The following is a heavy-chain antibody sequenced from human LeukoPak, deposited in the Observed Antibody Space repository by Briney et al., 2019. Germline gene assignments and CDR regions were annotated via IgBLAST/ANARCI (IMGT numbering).Heavy chain of an antibody. CDR3: ARDNRMVRGVI. V-gene: IGHV4-30-4*08. J-gene: IGHJ4*02. CDR2: IYYSGST. D-gene: IGHD3-10*01. CDR1: GGSISSGDYY. Sequence: SQTLSLTCTVSGGSISSGDYYWSWIRQPPGKGLEWIGYIYYSGSTYYNPSLKSRVTISVDSSKNQFSLKLSSVTAADTAVYYCARDNRMVRGVIWGQGTLVTVPS.